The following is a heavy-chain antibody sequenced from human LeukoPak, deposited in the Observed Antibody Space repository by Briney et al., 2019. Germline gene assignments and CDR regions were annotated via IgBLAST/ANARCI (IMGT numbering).Heavy chain of an antibody. CDR2: IHYSGST. Sequence: SETPSLTCTVSGGSIRSYYWSWIRQPPGKGLEWIGYIHYSGSTNYNPSLKSRVTISVDTSKNQFSLKLSSVTAADTAVYYCARYRSAARVFDYWGQGTLVTVSS. CDR1: GGSIRSYY. CDR3: ARYRSAARVFDY. V-gene: IGHV4-59*01. D-gene: IGHD1-26*01. J-gene: IGHJ4*02.